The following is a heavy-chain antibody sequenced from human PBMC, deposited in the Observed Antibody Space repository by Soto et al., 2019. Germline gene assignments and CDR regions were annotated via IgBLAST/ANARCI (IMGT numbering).Heavy chain of an antibody. CDR3: ARDVNDSSGSQGFDY. V-gene: IGHV4-31*03. CDR1: GDSVSSNNYY. J-gene: IGHJ4*02. D-gene: IGHD3-22*01. CDR2: IHYSGDS. Sequence: PSETLSLTCTVIGDSVSSNNYYWSWIRQRPGKGLEWIGYIHYSGDSYDNPSLTSRITMSMDVSKNQFSLNLRSVTAADTAISYCARDVNDSSGSQGFDYWGQGTLVTVSS.